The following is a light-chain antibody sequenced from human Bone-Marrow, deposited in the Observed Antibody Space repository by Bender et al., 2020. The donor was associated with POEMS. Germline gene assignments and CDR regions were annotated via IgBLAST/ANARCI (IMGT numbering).Light chain of an antibody. J-gene: IGLJ2*01. CDR1: SSDVGGYNY. CDR2: DVS. V-gene: IGLV2-14*01. CDR3: SSYTTNDTPI. Sequence: QSALTQPASVSGSPGQSITISCTGTSSDVGGYNYVSWYQQHPGKAPRLMIYDVSNRPSGVSNRFSGSKSGNTAYLTISGLRAEDEADYYCSSYTTNDTPIFGGGTKVTV.